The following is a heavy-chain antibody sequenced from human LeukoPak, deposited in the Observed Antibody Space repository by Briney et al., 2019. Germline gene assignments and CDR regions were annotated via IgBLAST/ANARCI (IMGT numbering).Heavy chain of an antibody. CDR1: GFTFSSYA. CDR3: AKFKAVAGWFDP. J-gene: IGHJ5*02. CDR2: ISGSGGST. V-gene: IGHV3-23*01. Sequence: GGSLRLSCAASGFTFSSYAMSWVRQAPGKGLEWVSAISGSGGSTYYAGSVKGRFTISRDNSKNTLYLQMNSLRAEDTAVYYCAKFKAVAGWFDPWGQGTLVTVSS. D-gene: IGHD6-13*01.